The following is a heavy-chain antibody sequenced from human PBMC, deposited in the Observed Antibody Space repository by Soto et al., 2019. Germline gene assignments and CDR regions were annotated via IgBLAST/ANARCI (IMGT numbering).Heavy chain of an antibody. J-gene: IGHJ5*02. CDR2: IYYSGST. CDR1: GGSISSGDYY. D-gene: IGHD5-12*01. Sequence: QVQLQESGPGLVKPSQTLSLTCTVSGGSISSGDYYWSWIRQPPGKGLEWIGYIYYSGSTYYNPYCKCRVTTSVDTPENQSSLKLSSVTAADTALYYGARGFSGYDHWGQGTLVTVSS. CDR3: ARGFSGYDH. V-gene: IGHV4-30-4*01.